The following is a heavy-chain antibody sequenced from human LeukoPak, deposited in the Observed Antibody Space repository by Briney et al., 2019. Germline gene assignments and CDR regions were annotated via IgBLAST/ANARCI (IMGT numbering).Heavy chain of an antibody. V-gene: IGHV3-30*19. CDR1: GFTFSSYG. CDR2: ISYDGSDK. J-gene: IGHJ6*03. Sequence: GGSLRLSCAASGFTFSSYGMHWVRQAPGKGLEWVAFISYDGSDKYYADSVKGRFTISRDNSNNTLYLQMNSLRAEDTAVFYCARYDYMDVWGKGTTVTVSS. CDR3: ARYDYMDV.